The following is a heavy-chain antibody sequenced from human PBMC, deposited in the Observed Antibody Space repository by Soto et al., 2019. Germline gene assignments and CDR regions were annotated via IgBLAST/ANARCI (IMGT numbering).Heavy chain of an antibody. Sequence: QVQLVESGGGVVQPGRSLRLSCAASGFTFSSYVMHWVRQAPGKGLEWVAVIWYDGSNKYYADSVKGRFTISRDNSKNTLYLQMNSLRAEDTAVYYCARDGEAAESSSWFDYFDYWGQGTLVTVSS. V-gene: IGHV3-33*01. D-gene: IGHD6-13*01. CDR1: GFTFSSYV. CDR2: IWYDGSNK. CDR3: ARDGEAAESSSWFDYFDY. J-gene: IGHJ4*02.